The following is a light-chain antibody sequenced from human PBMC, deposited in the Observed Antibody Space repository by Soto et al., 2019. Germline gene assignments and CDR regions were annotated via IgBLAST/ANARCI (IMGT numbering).Light chain of an antibody. CDR3: QQYKSYPRT. CDR2: DAS. CDR1: QNIDSW. V-gene: IGKV1-5*01. Sequence: DIQMTQSPSTLSASVGDRVTISCRASQNIDSWLAWYQQKTGKAPKVLIYDASSVEMGVPSRFSGKGSGTEFTLTITSLQTDDFATYYCQQYKSYPRTFGQGTKVDIK. J-gene: IGKJ1*01.